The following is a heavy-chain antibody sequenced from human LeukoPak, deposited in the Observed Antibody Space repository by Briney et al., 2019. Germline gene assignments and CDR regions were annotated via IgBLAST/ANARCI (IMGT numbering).Heavy chain of an antibody. CDR2: ISANGGST. J-gene: IGHJ2*01. CDR3: AKEGDYGYWYFDL. V-gene: IGHV3-23*01. CDR1: GFTFGNYA. D-gene: IGHD4-17*01. Sequence: GGSLRLSXAASGFTFGNYAMSWVRQTPGKGLEWLSAISANGGSTYYVDSVKGRFTISRDNSKNTLYLQVNSLRAEDTAVYYCAKEGDYGYWYFDLWGRGTLVPVSS.